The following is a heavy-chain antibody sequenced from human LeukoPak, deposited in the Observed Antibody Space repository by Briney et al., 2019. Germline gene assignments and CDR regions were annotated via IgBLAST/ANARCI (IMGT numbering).Heavy chain of an antibody. CDR2: ISSSSSYI. V-gene: IGHV3-21*01. Sequence: GGSLRLSCAASGFTFSSYSMNWVRQAPGKGLEWVSSISSSSSYIYYADSVKGRFTISRDNAKNSLYLQMNSLRAEDTAVYYCARDRVVVVPAAPGYYYYYGMDVWGQGTTVTVSS. D-gene: IGHD2-2*01. CDR3: ARDRVVVVPAAPGYYYYYGMDV. CDR1: GFTFSSYS. J-gene: IGHJ6*02.